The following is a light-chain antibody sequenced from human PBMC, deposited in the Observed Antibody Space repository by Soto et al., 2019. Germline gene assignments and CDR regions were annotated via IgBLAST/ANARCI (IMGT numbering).Light chain of an antibody. J-gene: IGKJ1*01. Sequence: EIVLTQSPGTLYLSPGERATLSCRASQSVNSNYLVWYQQKPGQAPRLLMYGTSSRATGIPDRFSGSGSGTDFTLTISSLEPEDFAVYYCQQYGTSPLWTFGQGTKLESK. V-gene: IGKV3-20*01. CDR2: GTS. CDR1: QSVNSNY. CDR3: QQYGTSPLWT.